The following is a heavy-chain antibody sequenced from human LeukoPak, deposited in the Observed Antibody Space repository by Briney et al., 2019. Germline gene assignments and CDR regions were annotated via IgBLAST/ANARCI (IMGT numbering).Heavy chain of an antibody. CDR3: ARGLAAAGTN. Sequence: SETLSLTCTVSGGSISSYYWSWIRQPPGKGLEWLGYIYYSGSTNYDPSLKSRVTISVDTSKNQFSLKLSSVTAADTAVYYCARGLAAAGTNWGQGTLVTVPS. CDR2: IYYSGST. V-gene: IGHV4-59*01. J-gene: IGHJ4*02. CDR1: GGSISSYY. D-gene: IGHD6-13*01.